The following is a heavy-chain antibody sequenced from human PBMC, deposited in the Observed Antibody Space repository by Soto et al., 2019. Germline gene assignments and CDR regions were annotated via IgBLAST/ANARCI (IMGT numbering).Heavy chain of an antibody. V-gene: IGHV1-69*13. CDR2: IIPIFGTA. J-gene: IGHJ4*02. CDR1: GGTFSSYA. Sequence: SVKVSCKASGGTFSSYAISWVRQAPGQGLEWMGGIIPIFGTANYAQKFQGRVTITADESTSTAYMELSSLRSEETAVYYCARARQVLLFLVGLDDWGQGNLVTVSS. CDR3: ARARQVLLFLVGLDD. D-gene: IGHD3-3*01.